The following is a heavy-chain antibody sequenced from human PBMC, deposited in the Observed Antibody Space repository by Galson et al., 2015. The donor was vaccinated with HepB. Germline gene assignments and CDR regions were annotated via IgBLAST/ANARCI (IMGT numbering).Heavy chain of an antibody. D-gene: IGHD5-12*01. CDR2: ISAXNGNT. J-gene: IGHJ3*02. Sequence: SVKVSCKASGYTXXXXXIXXXXXAPEQGLEWMGWISAXNGNTNYAQKLQGRVTMTTXXXTSTAYMELRSLRSDDTAVYYCARDGIVAGLXAFXXWGQGTMV. V-gene: IGHV1-18*01. CDR1: GYTXXXXX. CDR3: ARDGIVAGLXAFXX.